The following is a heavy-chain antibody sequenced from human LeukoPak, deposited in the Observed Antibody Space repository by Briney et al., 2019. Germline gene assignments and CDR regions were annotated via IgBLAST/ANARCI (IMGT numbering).Heavy chain of an antibody. Sequence: GGSLRLSCAASGFTFSNYGMHWVRQAPGKGLEWVAVIWYDGSDKYHADSVKGRFTISRDNSKNTLYLQMNSLRVEDTAVYYCARPVVLGAYLRGAYYFDSWGQGTLVAVSS. CDR2: IWYDGSDK. CDR3: ARPVVLGAYLRGAYYFDS. D-gene: IGHD3-16*01. V-gene: IGHV3-33*01. J-gene: IGHJ4*02. CDR1: GFTFSNYG.